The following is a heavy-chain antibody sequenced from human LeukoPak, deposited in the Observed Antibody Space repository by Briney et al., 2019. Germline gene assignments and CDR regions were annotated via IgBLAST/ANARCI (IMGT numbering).Heavy chain of an antibody. CDR3: ATVRSSGSYYNSWFDP. J-gene: IGHJ5*02. V-gene: IGHV1-24*01. Sequence: WTSVKASCKVSGYTLTELSMHWVRQAPGKGLEWMGGFDPEDGETIYAQKFQGRVTMTEDTSTDTAYMELSSLRSEDTAVYYCATVRSSGSYYNSWFDPWGQGTLVTVSS. D-gene: IGHD3-10*01. CDR2: FDPEDGET. CDR1: GYTLTELS.